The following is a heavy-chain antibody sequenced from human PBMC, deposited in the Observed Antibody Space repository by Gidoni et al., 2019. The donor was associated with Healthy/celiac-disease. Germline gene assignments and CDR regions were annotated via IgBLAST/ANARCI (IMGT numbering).Heavy chain of an antibody. CDR1: GYTFTSYG. J-gene: IGHJ6*02. V-gene: IGHV1-18*04. CDR3: ARDYYGSGSYPWDYYYYYGMDV. CDR2: SRAYNGNT. Sequence: QVQLVQSGAEVKKPGASVTVSCKASGYTFTSYGISWVRQAPGQGLEWMGWSRAYNGNTNDAQKLQGRVTMTTDTSTSTAYMELRSLRSDDTAVYYCARDYYGSGSYPWDYYYYYGMDVWGQGTTVTVSS. D-gene: IGHD3-10*01.